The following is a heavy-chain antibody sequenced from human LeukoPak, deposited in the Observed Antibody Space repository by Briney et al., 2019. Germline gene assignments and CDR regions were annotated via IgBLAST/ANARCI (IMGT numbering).Heavy chain of an antibody. Sequence: ASVKVSCKASGYTFTSYYMHWVRRAPGQGLEWMGIINPTGGSTTYTQKFQGRVTMTRDTSTSTVYMELSSLRSEDTAVYFCARGGGGRYYWVDYWGQGTLVTVSS. CDR2: INPTGGST. D-gene: IGHD1-26*01. CDR1: GYTFTSYY. V-gene: IGHV1-46*01. J-gene: IGHJ4*02. CDR3: ARGGGGRYYWVDY.